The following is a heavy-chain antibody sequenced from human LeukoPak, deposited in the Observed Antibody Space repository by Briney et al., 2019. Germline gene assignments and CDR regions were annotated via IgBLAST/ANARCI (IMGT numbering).Heavy chain of an antibody. CDR3: AGGYGETIFGVVIETLDY. D-gene: IGHD3-3*01. J-gene: IGHJ4*02. CDR1: GFTFDDYA. CDR2: ISSSSSYI. V-gene: IGHV3-21*04. Sequence: GRSLRLSCAASGFTFDDYAMNWVRQAPGKGLEWVSSISSSSSYIYYADSVKGRFTISRDNAKNSLYLQMNSLRAEDTAVYYCAGGYGETIFGVVIETLDYWGQGTLVTVSS.